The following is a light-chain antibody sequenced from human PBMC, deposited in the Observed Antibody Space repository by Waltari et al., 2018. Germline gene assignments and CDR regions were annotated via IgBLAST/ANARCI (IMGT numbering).Light chain of an antibody. CDR3: QQSYGNPRS. CDR2: AAS. J-gene: IGKJ2*01. Sequence: DIQMTQSPSSLSASVGDRVTITCRASQSISTYLNCYQQKPGKAPNLLIHAASSLQGGVPSRFSGSGSGTDFTLTISALRPEDFATYYCQQSYGNPRSFGQGTKLEIK. V-gene: IGKV1-39*01. CDR1: QSISTY.